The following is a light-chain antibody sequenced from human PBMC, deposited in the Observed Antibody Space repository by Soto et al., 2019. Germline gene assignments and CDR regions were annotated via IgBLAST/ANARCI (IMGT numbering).Light chain of an antibody. CDR2: DTS. Sequence: EIVLKQSPATLSLSPGETATLSCRPSPGVDRYLAWYQQKVGQSPRLIIYDTSNRATGVPPRFSGSGYGTDFTLTITSLQPEDYALYFCQHRRDSPPGFGPGTRVEIK. CDR3: QHRRDSPPG. CDR1: PGVDRY. J-gene: IGKJ3*01. V-gene: IGKV3-11*01.